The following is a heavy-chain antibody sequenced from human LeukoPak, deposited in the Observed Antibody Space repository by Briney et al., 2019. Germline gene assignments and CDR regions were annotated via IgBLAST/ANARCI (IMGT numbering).Heavy chain of an antibody. V-gene: IGHV3-7*03. CDR1: GFTFSSYW. D-gene: IGHD4-17*01. CDR2: IKQDGSEK. J-gene: IGHJ4*02. Sequence: GGSLRLSCAASGFTFSSYWMSWVRQAPGKGLEWVANIKQDGSEKYYVDSVKGRFTISRDNAKNSLYLQMNSLRAEDTAVYYCAREGELSYGDYGNYLDYWGQGTLVTVSS. CDR3: AREGELSYGDYGNYLDY.